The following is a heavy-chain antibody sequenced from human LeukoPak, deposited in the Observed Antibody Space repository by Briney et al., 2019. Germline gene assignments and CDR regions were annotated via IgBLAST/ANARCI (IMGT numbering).Heavy chain of an antibody. V-gene: IGHV4-30-2*01. CDR1: GGSISSGGYS. D-gene: IGHD3-3*01. J-gene: IGHJ4*02. CDR3: GGGFWSGYYSY. CDR2: IYHSGST. Sequence: SETLSLTCAVSGGSISSGGYSWSWIRQPPGKGLEWIGYIYHSGSTYYNPSLKSRVTISVDTSKNQFSLKLSSVTAADTAVYYCGGGFWSGYYSYWGQGTLVTVSS.